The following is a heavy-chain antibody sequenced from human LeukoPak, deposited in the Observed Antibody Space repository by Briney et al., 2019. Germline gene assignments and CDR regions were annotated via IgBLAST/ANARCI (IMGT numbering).Heavy chain of an antibody. CDR3: ARLYGTFLEWSPYFDY. CDR1: GFTFSTYG. J-gene: IGHJ4*02. CDR2: IYSGGST. V-gene: IGHV3-53*04. D-gene: IGHD3-3*02. Sequence: GRSLRLSCSASGFTFSTYGMHWVRQAPGKGLEWVSVIYSGGSTYYADSVKGRFTISRHNSKDTLYLQMNSLRAEDTAVYYCARLYGTFLEWSPYFDYWGQGTLVTVSS.